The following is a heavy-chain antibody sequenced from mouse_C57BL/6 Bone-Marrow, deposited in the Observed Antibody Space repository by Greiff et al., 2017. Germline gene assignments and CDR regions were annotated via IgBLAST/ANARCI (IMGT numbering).Heavy chain of an antibody. V-gene: IGHV1-5*01. CDR3: TGITTIVGENYFDY. Sequence: DVKLQESGTVLARPGASVKMSCKTSGYTFTSYWMHWVKQRPGQGLEWIGAIYPGNSDTTYNQKFKGKAKLTAVTSASTASMELSSLTNEDSAVYYCTGITTIVGENYFDYWGQGTTLTVSS. CDR1: GYTFTSYW. D-gene: IGHD1-1*01. CDR2: IYPGNSDT. J-gene: IGHJ2*01.